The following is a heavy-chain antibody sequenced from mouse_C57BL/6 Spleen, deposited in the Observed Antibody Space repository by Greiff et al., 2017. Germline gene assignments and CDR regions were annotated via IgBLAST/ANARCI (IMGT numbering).Heavy chain of an antibody. V-gene: IGHV5-6*01. CDR2: ISSGGSYT. Sequence: EVHLVESGGDLVKPGGSLKLSCAASGFTFSSYGMSWVRQTPDKRLEWVATISSGGSYTYYPDSVKGRFTISRDNAKNTLYLQMSSLKSEDTAMYYCARRAFYYAMDYWGQGTSVTVSS. J-gene: IGHJ4*01. CDR1: GFTFSSYG. CDR3: ARRAFYYAMDY.